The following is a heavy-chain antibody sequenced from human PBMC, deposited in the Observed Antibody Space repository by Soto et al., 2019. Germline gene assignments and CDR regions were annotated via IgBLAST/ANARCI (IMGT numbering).Heavy chain of an antibody. J-gene: IGHJ6*02. CDR1: GGTFSSYA. CDR2: IIPIFGTA. D-gene: IGHD7-27*01. Sequence: QVQLVQSGAEVKKPGSSVKVSCKASGGTFSSYAISWVRQAPGQGLEWMGGIIPIFGTADYAQKFQGRVTITADEPTSTAHMELSSLRSEDTAVYYCASQLPGDYYYYGMDVWGQGTTVTVSS. CDR3: ASQLPGDYYYYGMDV. V-gene: IGHV1-69*12.